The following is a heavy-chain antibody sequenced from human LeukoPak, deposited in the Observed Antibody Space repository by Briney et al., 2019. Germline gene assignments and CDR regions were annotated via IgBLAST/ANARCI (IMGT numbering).Heavy chain of an antibody. Sequence: SGTLSLTCAVSGGSISSSNWWSWVRQPPGKGLEWIGEIYHSGSTNYNPSLKSRLTISVDKSKNQFSLKLSSVTAADTAVYYCVCYGRLGAYYFDYWGQGTLVTVSS. CDR1: GGSISSSNW. J-gene: IGHJ4*02. CDR2: IYHSGST. D-gene: IGHD5-18*01. CDR3: VCYGRLGAYYFDY. V-gene: IGHV4-4*02.